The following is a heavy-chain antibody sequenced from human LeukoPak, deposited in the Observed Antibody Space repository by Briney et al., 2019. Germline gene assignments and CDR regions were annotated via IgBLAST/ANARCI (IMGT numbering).Heavy chain of an antibody. Sequence: SETLSLTCTVSGGSISSYYWSWIRQPAGKGLEWIGRIYTSGSTNYNPSLKSRVTMSVDTSKNQFSLKLSSVTAADTAVYYCARDRGSTSEYYYYYMDVWGKGTTVTISS. CDR3: ARDRGSTSEYYYYYMDV. CDR1: GGSISSYY. D-gene: IGHD2-2*01. J-gene: IGHJ6*03. CDR2: IYTSGST. V-gene: IGHV4-4*07.